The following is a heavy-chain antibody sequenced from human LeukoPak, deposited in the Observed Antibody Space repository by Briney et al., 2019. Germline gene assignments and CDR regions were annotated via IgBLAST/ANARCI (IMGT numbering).Heavy chain of an antibody. V-gene: IGHV3-30*02. J-gene: IGHJ6*02. D-gene: IGHD3-10*01. CDR2: IRYDGSNK. Sequence: SCKASGYTFTGYYMHWVRQAPGKGLEWVAFIRYDGSNKYYADSVKGRFTISRDNSKNTLYLQMNSLRAEDTAVYYCAKESVLWFGESTYGMDVWGQGTTVTVSS. CDR3: AKESVLWFGESTYGMDV. CDR1: GYTFTGYY.